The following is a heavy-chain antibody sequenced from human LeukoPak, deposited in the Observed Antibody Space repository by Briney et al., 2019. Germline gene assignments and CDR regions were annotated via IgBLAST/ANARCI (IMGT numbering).Heavy chain of an antibody. J-gene: IGHJ4*02. CDR2: ISGYNGNT. Sequence: ASVKVSCKASGYTFTSYGISWVRQAPGQGLEWMGWISGYNGNTNYAQKLQGRVTMTTDTSTTTAYMELRSLRSDDTAVYYCARTPVGFNTVTPTDVRYWGQGTLVTVSP. D-gene: IGHD4-17*01. V-gene: IGHV1-18*01. CDR3: ARTPVGFNTVTPTDVRY. CDR1: GYTFTSYG.